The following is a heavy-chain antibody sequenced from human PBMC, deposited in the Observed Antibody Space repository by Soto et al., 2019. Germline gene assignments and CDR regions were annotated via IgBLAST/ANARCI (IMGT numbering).Heavy chain of an antibody. CDR3: VRDSHGDY. CDR2: IDHDGPT. V-gene: IGHV3-74*01. J-gene: IGHJ4*02. Sequence: EVQLVESGGGLVQPGGSLRLSCAGSGFTFSNYWMHWVRQAPGKGLEWVSRIDHDGPTDYADSVRGRFTISRDNAENTLYRQMNSLSPEDTAVYYCVRDSHGDYWGQGTLVTVSS. CDR1: GFTFSNYW.